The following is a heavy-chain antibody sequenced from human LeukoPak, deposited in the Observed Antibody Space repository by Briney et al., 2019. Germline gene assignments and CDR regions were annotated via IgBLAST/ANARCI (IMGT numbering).Heavy chain of an antibody. V-gene: IGHV1-2*02. J-gene: IGHJ3*02. CDR1: GYTFTAHY. CDR3: ATRSSYGSGTPSDAFDI. CDR2: INPKSGGT. Sequence: GASVKVSCKASGYTFTAHYMHWVRQAPGQGLEWMGWINPKSGGTDYAQKFQGRVTMTRDTSISTAYTELSRLRSDDTAVYYCATRSSYGSGTPSDAFDIWGQGTMVTVSS. D-gene: IGHD3-10*01.